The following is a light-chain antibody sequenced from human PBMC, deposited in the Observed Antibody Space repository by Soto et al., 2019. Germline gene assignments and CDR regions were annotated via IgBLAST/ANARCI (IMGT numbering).Light chain of an antibody. J-gene: IGKJ1*01. V-gene: IGKV1-5*03. CDR3: QQYNSWWT. CDR1: QSISSW. Sequence: DIQMTQSPSTLSASVGDRVTITCRASQSISSWLAWYQKKPGKAPKLLIYKAPSVESGVPSRFRGSGSGTEFALTISRLQPDDFATYYCQQYNSWWTFGQGTKVEIK. CDR2: KAP.